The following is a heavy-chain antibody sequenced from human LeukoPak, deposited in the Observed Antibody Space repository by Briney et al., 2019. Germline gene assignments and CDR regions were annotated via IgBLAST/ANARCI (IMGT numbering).Heavy chain of an antibody. CDR3: ARHPNRHGSGSYQLNYYYGMDV. CDR1: GGSISSSSYY. D-gene: IGHD3-10*01. J-gene: IGHJ6*02. V-gene: IGHV4-39*01. CDR2: IYYSGST. Sequence: SETLSLTCTVSGGSISSSSYYWGWIRQPPGKGLEWIGSIYYSGSTYYNPSLKSRVTISVDTSKNQFSLKLSSVTAADTAVYYCARHPNRHGSGSYQLNYYYGMDVWGQGTTVTVSS.